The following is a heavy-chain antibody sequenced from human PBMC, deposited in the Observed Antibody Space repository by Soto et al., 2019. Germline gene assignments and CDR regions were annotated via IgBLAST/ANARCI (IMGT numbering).Heavy chain of an antibody. V-gene: IGHV5-51*01. J-gene: IGHJ6*02. CDR2: IYPGDSET. CDR3: ARPGAGAVFGLVTPCYYGMDV. CDR1: GYSFTIFW. Sequence: GESLKISCKGFGYSFTIFWIGWVRQMPGKGLEWMGMIYPGDSETRYSPSFQGQVTMSVDKSSSTAYLQWHSLQASDSAMYYCARPGAGAVFGLVTPCYYGMDVWGQGTTVTVSS. D-gene: IGHD3-3*01.